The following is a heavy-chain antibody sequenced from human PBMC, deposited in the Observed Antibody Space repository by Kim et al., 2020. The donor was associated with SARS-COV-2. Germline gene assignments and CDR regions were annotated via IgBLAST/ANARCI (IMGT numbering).Heavy chain of an antibody. V-gene: IGHV4-39*01. CDR2: IYYSGST. Sequence: SETLSLTCTVSGGSISSSSYYWGWIRQPPGKGLEWIGSIYYSGSTYYNPSLKSRVTISVDTSKNQFSLKLSSVTAADTAVYYCARGRDGYNFGYWGQGTL. CDR3: ARGRDGYNFGY. CDR1: GGSISSSSYY. D-gene: IGHD5-12*01. J-gene: IGHJ4*02.